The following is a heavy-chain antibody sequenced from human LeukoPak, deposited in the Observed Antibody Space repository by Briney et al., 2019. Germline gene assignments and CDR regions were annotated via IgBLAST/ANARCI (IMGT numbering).Heavy chain of an antibody. V-gene: IGHV3-33*01. CDR1: GFTFSRYG. CDR2: ILYARTNK. Sequence: PGGSLRLSCAGSGFTFSRYGRGWGRQAPGEGLEWVAVILYARTNKSYADSVKARFTTSRDNSKPTLYLQMNSLRAEDTAVYYCACYEYSRGDWGQGTLVTVSS. CDR3: ACYEYSRGD. J-gene: IGHJ4*02. D-gene: IGHD6-13*01.